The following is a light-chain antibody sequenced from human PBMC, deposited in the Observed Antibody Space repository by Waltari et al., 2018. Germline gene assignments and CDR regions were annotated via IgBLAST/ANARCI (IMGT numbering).Light chain of an antibody. V-gene: IGLV2-23*01. CDR3: CSYAGSYTWV. CDR2: DDN. CDR1: TSDVCNYNL. J-gene: IGLJ3*02. Sequence: QSALTQPASVSGSPGQSITIPCTGTTSDVCNYNLVSWYQQYPGKAPKVMIYDDNRRPSGVSDRFSGSKSGNTASLTISGVQAEDEADYYCCSYAGSYTWVFGGGTKLTVL.